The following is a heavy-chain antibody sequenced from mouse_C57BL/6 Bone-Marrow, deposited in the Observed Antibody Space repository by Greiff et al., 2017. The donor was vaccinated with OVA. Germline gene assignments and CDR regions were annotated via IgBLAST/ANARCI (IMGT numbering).Heavy chain of an antibody. Sequence: VQLKQPGAELVMPGASVKLSCKASGYTFTSYWMHWVKQRPGQGLEWIGEIDPSDSYTNYNQKFKGKSTLTVDKSSSTAYMQLSSLTSEDSAVYYCARRGLYFDYWGQGTTLTVSS. J-gene: IGHJ2*01. V-gene: IGHV1-69*01. CDR1: GYTFTSYW. CDR2: IDPSDSYT. D-gene: IGHD2-4*01. CDR3: ARRGLYFDY.